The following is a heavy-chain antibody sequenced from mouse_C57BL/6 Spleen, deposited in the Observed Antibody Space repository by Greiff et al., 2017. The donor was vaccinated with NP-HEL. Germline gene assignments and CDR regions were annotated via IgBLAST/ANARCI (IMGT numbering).Heavy chain of an antibody. CDR3: ERHLTSLVAPYDYAMDY. CDR1: GYTFTSYW. D-gene: IGHD1-1*01. Sequence: QVQLQQPGAELVKPGASVKLSCKASGYTFTSYWMHWVKQRPGQGLEWIGMIHPTGGSTNYNEKFKSQATLTVDKSSSTAYMQLSSLTSEYSAVYYCERHLTSLVAPYDYAMDYWGQGASVTVSS. V-gene: IGHV1-64*01. CDR2: IHPTGGST. J-gene: IGHJ4*01.